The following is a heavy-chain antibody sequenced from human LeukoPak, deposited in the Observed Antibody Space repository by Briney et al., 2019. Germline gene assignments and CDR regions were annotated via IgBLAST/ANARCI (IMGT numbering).Heavy chain of an antibody. CDR1: GFTFSSYA. V-gene: IGHV3-23*01. CDR2: ISGSGGST. Sequence: GGSLRLSCAASGFTFSSYAMSWVRQAPGKGLEWVSAISGSGGSTYYADSVKGRFTISRDNAKNSLYLQMNSLRAEDTAVYYCARNPFYDSSGYHDYWGQGTLVTVSS. CDR3: ARNPFYDSSGYHDY. J-gene: IGHJ4*02. D-gene: IGHD3-22*01.